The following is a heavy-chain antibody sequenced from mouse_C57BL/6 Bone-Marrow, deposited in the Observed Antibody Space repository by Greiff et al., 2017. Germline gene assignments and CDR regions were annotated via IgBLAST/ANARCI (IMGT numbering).Heavy chain of an antibody. D-gene: IGHD6-1*01. V-gene: IGHV1-47*01. CDR2: FHPYNDDT. Sequence: QVQLQQSGAALVKPGASVKMSCKASGYTFTTYPIEWMKQNHGKSLEWIGNFHPYNDDTKYNEKFKGKATLTLEKSSSTVYLELSRLTSDDSAVYYCARRGQGGDWYFDVWGTGTTVTVSS. J-gene: IGHJ1*03. CDR1: GYTFTTYP. CDR3: ARRGQGGDWYFDV.